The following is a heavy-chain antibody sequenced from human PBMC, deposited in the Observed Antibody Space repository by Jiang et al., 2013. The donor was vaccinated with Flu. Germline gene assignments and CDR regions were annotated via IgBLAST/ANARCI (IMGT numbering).Heavy chain of an antibody. V-gene: IGHV5-51*01. Sequence: GAEVKKPGESLNISCKTSGFSFTNAWISWVRQMPGKGLEWMGMIHPGDDDVRHGPAFQGRVIISADRSTNITYLQWNNLKASDTAIYYCAWPSAWPGRYHFESWGQGTLVTVAS. D-gene: IGHD1-1*01. J-gene: IGHJ4*02. CDR2: IHPGDDDV. CDR3: AWPSAWPGRYHFES. CDR1: GFSFTNAW.